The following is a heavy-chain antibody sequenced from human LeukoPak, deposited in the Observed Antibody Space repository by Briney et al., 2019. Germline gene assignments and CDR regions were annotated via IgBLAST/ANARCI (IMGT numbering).Heavy chain of an antibody. V-gene: IGHV4-38-2*02. J-gene: IGHJ4*02. Sequence: SETLSLTCAVSGYSISSGYYWGWIRQPPGKGLEWIGSIYHSGSTFYNPSLKSRVTISVDTSKNQFFLKLSSVTAADTAVYYCAREGAGGKDYWGQGTLVTVSS. CDR1: GYSISSGYY. CDR3: AREGAGGKDY. CDR2: IYHSGST. D-gene: IGHD1-14*01.